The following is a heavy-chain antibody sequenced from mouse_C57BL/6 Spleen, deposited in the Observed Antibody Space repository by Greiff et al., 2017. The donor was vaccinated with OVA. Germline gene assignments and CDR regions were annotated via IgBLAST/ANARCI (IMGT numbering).Heavy chain of an antibody. CDR1: GYTFTSYW. CDR2: IDPCGSYA. CDR3: AREGQHGPWFAY. Sequence: VQGVESGAELVKPGASVKLSCKASGYTFTSYWMQWVNQRPGQGLEWIGEIDPCGSYANYNEKFKGKATLTVDTSSSTAYMQLSSLTSEDSAVYYCAREGQHGPWFAYWGQGTLVTVSA. D-gene: IGHD3-2*01. V-gene: IGHV1-50*01. J-gene: IGHJ3*01.